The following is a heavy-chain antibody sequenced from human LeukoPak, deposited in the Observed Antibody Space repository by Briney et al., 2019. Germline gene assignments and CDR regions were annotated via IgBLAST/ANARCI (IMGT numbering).Heavy chain of an antibody. CDR2: INGNGVT. V-gene: IGHV4-4*07. J-gene: IGHJ5*02. D-gene: IGHD1-1*01. CDR1: GVSIGFYF. CDR3: VGDELRTTYRFSWDP. Sequence: SETLSLTCTVSGVSIGFYFWSWIRQSAGKGLEWIGRINGNGVTNYYPSLKRRVTMSVDTSKSQFSLNLRSVAADDTSVYYCVGDELRTTYRFSWDPWGQGILVTV.